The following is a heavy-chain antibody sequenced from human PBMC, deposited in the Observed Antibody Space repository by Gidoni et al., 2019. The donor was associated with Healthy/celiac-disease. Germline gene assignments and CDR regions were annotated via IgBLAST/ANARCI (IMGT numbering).Heavy chain of an antibody. CDR3: ARAWEGYGGNQDAFDI. Sequence: QVKLQESGTGLVKPSETLSLTCTVAGGPLSSYYWRWIRQPPGKGLEWIGYIYYRGSTNYNPSLKSRVTISVDTSKNQFSLKLSSVTAADTAVYYCARAWEGYGGNQDAFDIWGQGTMVTVSS. CDR1: GGPLSSYY. D-gene: IGHD2-15*01. CDR2: IYYRGST. J-gene: IGHJ3*02. V-gene: IGHV4-59*01.